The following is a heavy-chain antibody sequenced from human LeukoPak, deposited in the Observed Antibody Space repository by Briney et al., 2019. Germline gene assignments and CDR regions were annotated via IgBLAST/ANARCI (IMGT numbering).Heavy chain of an antibody. CDR2: SNSDGITT. V-gene: IGHV3-74*01. Sequence: GGSLRLSCVASGFTLNTYWMHWVRQAPGKGLVWVSRSNSDGITTSYADSVKGRFTISRDNAKNTLYLQMNSLRAEDTAVYYCARGRYYFEYWGQGTLVTVSS. CDR1: GFTLNTYW. CDR3: ARGRYYFEY. J-gene: IGHJ4*02.